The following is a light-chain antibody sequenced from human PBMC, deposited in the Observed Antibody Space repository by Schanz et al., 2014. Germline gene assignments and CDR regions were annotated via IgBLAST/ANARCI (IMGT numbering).Light chain of an antibody. CDR3: SSYGGTNNFPL. CDR1: SSDVGGYNY. J-gene: IGLJ2*01. CDR2: DVS. V-gene: IGLV2-11*01. Sequence: QSALTQPRSVSGSPGQSVAISCTGTSSDVGGYNYVSWYQHHPGKAPKLMIYDVSKRPSGVPDRFSGSKSGNTASLTVPGLQADDEADYYCSSYGGTNNFPLFGGGTKLTVL.